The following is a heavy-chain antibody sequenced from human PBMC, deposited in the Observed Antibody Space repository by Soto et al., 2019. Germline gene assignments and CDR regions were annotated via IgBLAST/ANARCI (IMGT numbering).Heavy chain of an antibody. Sequence: EVQLVESGGDLAQPGGSLRLYCAASGLTFSSFWMHWVRQAPGKGPEWVSRTNSDGSSTRYAESVKGRFTISRDKAKNTMYLQMNSLRAEDTAVDYCARGRYSYVSTCDYWGQGTLVTVSS. D-gene: IGHD5-18*01. V-gene: IGHV3-74*01. J-gene: IGHJ4*02. CDR2: TNSDGSST. CDR3: ARGRYSYVSTCDY. CDR1: GLTFSSFW.